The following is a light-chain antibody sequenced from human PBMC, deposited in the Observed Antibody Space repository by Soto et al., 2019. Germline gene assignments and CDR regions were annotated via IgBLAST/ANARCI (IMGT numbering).Light chain of an antibody. CDR3: CSYAGTYWV. V-gene: IGLV2-23*02. J-gene: IGLJ3*02. Sequence: QSVLTQPASVSGSPGQSITISCTGTSSDIGNYNLVSWYQQHPGKAPKLMVYEVSNRPSGISNRLSGSKSDNTASLTISGLQAEDEAHYYCCSYAGTYWVFGGGTKLTVL. CDR2: EVS. CDR1: SSDIGNYNL.